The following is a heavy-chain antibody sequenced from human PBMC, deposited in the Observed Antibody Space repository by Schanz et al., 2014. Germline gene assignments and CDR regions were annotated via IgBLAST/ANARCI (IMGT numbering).Heavy chain of an antibody. CDR1: GYTFTSYS. CDR3: AREVGLYDRGWFDP. D-gene: IGHD3-22*01. V-gene: IGHV1-3*01. CDR2: INVGNGDM. Sequence: QVQLVQSGAEVRKPGASVKVSCKASGYTFTSYSIHWVRQAPGQGLEWMGWINVGNGDMKYSQKFQGRVTITRDTSTNTAYMELSSLRSEDTAVYYCAREVGLYDRGWFDPWGQGTLVTVSS. J-gene: IGHJ5*02.